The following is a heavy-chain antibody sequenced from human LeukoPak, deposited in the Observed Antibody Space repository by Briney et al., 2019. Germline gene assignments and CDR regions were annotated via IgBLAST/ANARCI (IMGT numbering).Heavy chain of an antibody. CDR3: ARAPSSSWIFDY. CDR2: IYYSGST. Sequence: SETLSLTCTVSGGSISSYYWSWIRQPPGKGLEWIGYIYYSGSTNYNPSLKSRVTISVDTSKNQFSLKLSSVTAADTAVYYCARAPSSSWIFDYWGQGTLVTVSS. CDR1: GGSISSYY. D-gene: IGHD6-13*01. J-gene: IGHJ4*02. V-gene: IGHV4-59*01.